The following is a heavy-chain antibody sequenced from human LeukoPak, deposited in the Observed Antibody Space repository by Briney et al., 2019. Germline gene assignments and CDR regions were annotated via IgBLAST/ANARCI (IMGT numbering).Heavy chain of an antibody. CDR1: GFTFEDYA. J-gene: IGHJ4*02. CDR2: ISGNGNNI. CDR3: AKDLPQYYDFWSGYYGGFDY. D-gene: IGHD3-3*01. V-gene: IGHV3-43*02. Sequence: TGGSLRLSCAASGFTFEDYAMHWVRQGPGKGLEWVSLISGNGNNIYNADSVKGRFTISRDNSKNSLYLQMNSLRTEDTALYYCAKDLPQYYDFWSGYYGGFDYWGQGTLVTVSS.